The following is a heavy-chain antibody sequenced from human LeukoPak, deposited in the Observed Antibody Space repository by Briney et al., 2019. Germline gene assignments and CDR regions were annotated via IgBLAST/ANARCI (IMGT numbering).Heavy chain of an antibody. Sequence: GGSLRLSCEASGFIFSDYNMNWVRQAPGKGLEWLSFIDSSSSTIYYADSVKGRFTISRDNSKNTLYLQMNSLRAEDTAVYYCARDPRSSSWDPDAFDIWGQGTMVTVSS. CDR1: GFIFSDYN. D-gene: IGHD6-13*01. J-gene: IGHJ3*02. CDR3: ARDPRSSSWDPDAFDI. V-gene: IGHV3-48*01. CDR2: IDSSSSTI.